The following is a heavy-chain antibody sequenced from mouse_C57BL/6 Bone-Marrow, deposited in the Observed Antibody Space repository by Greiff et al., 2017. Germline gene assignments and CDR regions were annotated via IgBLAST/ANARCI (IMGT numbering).Heavy chain of an antibody. CDR1: GYTFTSYW. Sequence: VQLQQPGAELVKPGASVKLSCKASGYTFTSYWMHWVKQRPGQGLEWIGMIHPNSGSTNYNEKFKSKDTLTVDKSSSTAYMQLSSLTSEDSAVYYCARSGVWSLFAYWGQGTLGTVSA. CDR3: ARSGVWSLFAY. CDR2: IHPNSGST. J-gene: IGHJ3*01. V-gene: IGHV1-64*01. D-gene: IGHD2-10*02.